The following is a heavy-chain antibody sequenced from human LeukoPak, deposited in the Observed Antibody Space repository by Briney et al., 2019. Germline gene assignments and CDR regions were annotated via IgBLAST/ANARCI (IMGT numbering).Heavy chain of an antibody. CDR2: ISTSSSYI. CDR3: ARAANLGWGIVVVTAIYGY. Sequence: GGSLRLSCAASGFTFSTYWMHWLRQVPGKGLEWVSSISTSSSYIYYADSVKGRFTISRDNAKNSVYLHMDSLRAEDTAVYYCARAANLGWGIVVVTAIYGYWGQGTLVTVSS. D-gene: IGHD2-21*02. V-gene: IGHV3-21*01. CDR1: GFTFSTYW. J-gene: IGHJ4*02.